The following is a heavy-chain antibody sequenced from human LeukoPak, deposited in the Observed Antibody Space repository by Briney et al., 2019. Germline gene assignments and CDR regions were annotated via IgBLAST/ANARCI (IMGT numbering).Heavy chain of an antibody. J-gene: IGHJ4*02. CDR1: GGSISSSAYY. D-gene: IGHD1-7*01. CDR3: AREVNWNSVTHFFDY. CDR2: IYYSGTT. V-gene: IGHV4-31*03. Sequence: KPSQTLSLSCTVSGGSISSSAYYWSWIRQHPGKGLEWIGYIYYSGTTYPNPSLKSRTTISVDTSKNQFSLNLSSVTAADAAVYYCAREVNWNSVTHFFDYWGQGTLVTVSS.